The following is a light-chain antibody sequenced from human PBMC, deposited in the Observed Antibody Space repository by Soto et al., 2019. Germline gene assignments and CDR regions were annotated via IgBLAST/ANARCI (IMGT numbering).Light chain of an antibody. Sequence: QSVLTQPPSVSAAPGQKVTISCSGSSSNIGNNYVSWYQQFPGTAPKLLIYNNNYLPSGIPDRFSGSKSGTSATLGITGLQTGDEADYYCGTWDSSLSACVFGTGTKLTVL. CDR1: SSNIGNNY. CDR3: GTWDSSLSACV. CDR2: NNN. V-gene: IGLV1-51*02. J-gene: IGLJ1*01.